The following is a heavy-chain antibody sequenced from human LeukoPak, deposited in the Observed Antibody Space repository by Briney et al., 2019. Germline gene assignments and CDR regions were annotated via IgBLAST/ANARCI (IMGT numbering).Heavy chain of an antibody. V-gene: IGHV4-39*01. D-gene: IGHD3-10*01. CDR1: GGSISSSSYY. J-gene: IGHJ2*01. CDR3: ARHLLAGRRGGWYFDL. Sequence: PSETLSLTCTVSGGSISSSSYYWGWIRQPPGKGLEWIGSIYYSGSTYYNPSLKSRVTISVDTCKNQFSLKLSSVSPLRTRLYYCARHLLAGRRGGWYFDLWGRGTLVTVSS. CDR2: IYYSGST.